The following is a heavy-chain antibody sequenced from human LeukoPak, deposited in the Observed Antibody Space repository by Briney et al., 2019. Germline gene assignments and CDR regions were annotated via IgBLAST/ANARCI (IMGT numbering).Heavy chain of an antibody. D-gene: IGHD2-21*02. CDR2: ISYSGHT. CDR3: ARHGYDTGDFLAHFDY. CDR1: SGSISSDY. V-gene: IGHV4-59*08. J-gene: IGHJ4*02. Sequence: SETLSLTCTVSSGSISSDYWSWIRQPPGKGVEWIAYISYSGHTNSNASLKSRVTISVDTSKNHFSLKLSSVTATDTAVYYCARHGYDTGDFLAHFDYWGQGTLVTVSP.